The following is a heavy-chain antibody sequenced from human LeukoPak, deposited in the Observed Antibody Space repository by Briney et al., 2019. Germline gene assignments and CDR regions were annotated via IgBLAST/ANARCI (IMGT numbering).Heavy chain of an antibody. CDR3: ARDLKGQYQDAFDI. Sequence: GGSLRLSCAASGFTFSSSWMTWVRQAPGKGLEWLANIKGDGSDKNYVDSVKGRFTISRDNAKNSLYLQMNSLRAEDTAIYYCARDLKGQYQDAFDIWGQGTMVTVSS. CDR1: GFTFSSSW. D-gene: IGHD2-2*01. J-gene: IGHJ3*02. V-gene: IGHV3-7*01. CDR2: IKGDGSDK.